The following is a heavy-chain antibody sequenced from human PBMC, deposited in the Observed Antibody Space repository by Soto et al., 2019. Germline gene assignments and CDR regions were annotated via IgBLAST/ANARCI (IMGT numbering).Heavy chain of an antibody. D-gene: IGHD3-9*01. V-gene: IGHV4-61*08. CDR1: GGSVSSGDYY. CDR2: IYYSGST. J-gene: IGHJ5*02. Sequence: SETLSLTCTVSGGSVSSGDYYWSWIRQPPGKGLEWIGYIYYSGSTNYNPSLKSRVTISVDTSKNQFSLKLSSVTAADTAVYYCARGLRYFDWLPHEGVWFDPWGQGTLVTVSS. CDR3: ARGLRYFDWLPHEGVWFDP.